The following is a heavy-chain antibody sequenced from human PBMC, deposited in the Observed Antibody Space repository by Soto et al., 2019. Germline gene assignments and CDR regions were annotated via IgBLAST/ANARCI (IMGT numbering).Heavy chain of an antibody. CDR3: TADTAMTNYGMDV. Sequence: EVQLVESGGGLVQPGGSLKLSCAASGFTFSGSAMHWVRQASGKGLEWVGRIRSKANSYATAYAASVKGRFTISRDXXKNTAYLQMNSLKTEDTAVYYCTADTAMTNYGMDVWGQGTTVTVSS. J-gene: IGHJ6*02. V-gene: IGHV3-73*02. D-gene: IGHD5-18*01. CDR1: GFTFSGSA. CDR2: IRSKANSYAT.